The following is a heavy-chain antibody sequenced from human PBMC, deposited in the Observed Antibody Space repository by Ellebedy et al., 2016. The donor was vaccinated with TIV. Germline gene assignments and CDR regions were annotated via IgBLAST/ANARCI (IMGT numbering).Heavy chain of an antibody. Sequence: GESLKISCAASGFTVNNNYMSWVRQVPGKGLEWVSVIYTNGKTFYADSVKDRFAISRENSKNTVSLQMNSLRVEDTAVYFCARGVRFFYYFDLWGQGAPVTVSS. V-gene: IGHV3-66*01. CDR2: IYTNGKT. D-gene: IGHD3-3*01. CDR3: ARGVRFFYYFDL. J-gene: IGHJ4*02. CDR1: GFTVNNNY.